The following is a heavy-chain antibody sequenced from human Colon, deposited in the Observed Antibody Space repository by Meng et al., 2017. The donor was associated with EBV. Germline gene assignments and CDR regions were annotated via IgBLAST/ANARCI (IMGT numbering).Heavy chain of an antibody. V-gene: IGHV1-2*06. CDR2: INPNSGGT. D-gene: IGHD3-10*01. J-gene: IGHJ4*02. CDR3: ARGSGSGGDFCDY. Sequence: QGQLMQSGAEGKKPGASVKVSCTASGYTFTAYYIHWVRQAPGQGLEWMGRINPNSGGTNYAQKFQGRVTMTRDTSISTAYMELSGLISEDTAVYYCARGSGSGGDFCDYWGQGTLVTVSS. CDR1: GYTFTAYY.